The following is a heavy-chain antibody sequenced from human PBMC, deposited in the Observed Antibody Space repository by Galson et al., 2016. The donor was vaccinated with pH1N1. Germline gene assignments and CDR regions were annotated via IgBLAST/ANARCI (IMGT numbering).Heavy chain of an antibody. J-gene: IGHJ6*02. V-gene: IGHV4-61*02. CDR1: GGSISSDSYY. CDR2: IYTSGST. Sequence: TLSLTCSVSGGSISSDSYYWSWIRQPAGKGLEWIGRIYTSGSTNYNPSLKSRVTISVDTSKNHFSLRPSSVTAADTAVYFCARDSTRFGVVPAAYYYGMDVWGQGTTVTVSS. D-gene: IGHD2-2*01. CDR3: ARDSTRFGVVPAAYYYGMDV.